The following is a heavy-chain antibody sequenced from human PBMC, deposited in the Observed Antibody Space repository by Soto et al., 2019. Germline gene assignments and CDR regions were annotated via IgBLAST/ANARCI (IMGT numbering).Heavy chain of an antibody. Sequence: QVQLVESGGGVVQPGRSLRLSCAASGFTFSSYGMHWVRQAPGKGLEWVAVISYDGSNKYYADSVKGQFTISRDNSKNTLYLQMNSLRAEDTAVYYCANDSGTYHFDYWGQGTLVTVSS. D-gene: IGHD1-26*01. CDR2: ISYDGSNK. CDR1: GFTFSSYG. V-gene: IGHV3-30*18. CDR3: ANDSGTYHFDY. J-gene: IGHJ4*02.